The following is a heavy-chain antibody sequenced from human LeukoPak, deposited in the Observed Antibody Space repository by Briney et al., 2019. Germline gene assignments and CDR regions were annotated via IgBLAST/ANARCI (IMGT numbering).Heavy chain of an antibody. D-gene: IGHD5-12*01. CDR1: GFTFINYS. CDR3: AREVWGYSGYDNY. CDR2: ISSSSSYI. Sequence: GGSLRLSCTASGFTFINYSMNWVRQAPGKGLEWVSSISSSSSYIYYADSVKGRFTISRDNAKNSLYLQMNSLRAEDTAVYYCAREVWGYSGYDNYWGQGTLVTVSS. J-gene: IGHJ4*02. V-gene: IGHV3-21*01.